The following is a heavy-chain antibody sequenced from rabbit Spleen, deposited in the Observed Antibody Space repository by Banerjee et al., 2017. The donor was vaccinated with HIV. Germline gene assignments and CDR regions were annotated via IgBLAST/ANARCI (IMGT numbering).Heavy chain of an antibody. V-gene: IGHV1S45*01. CDR3: ARDNYGGSKYYFDL. Sequence: QQQLEESGGGLVKPGGSLTLTCTASGFSFSSGHWICWVRQAPGKGLEWIACIDPGSSDGIYYANWAKGRFTISKTSSTTVSLQMTSLTAADTATYFCARDNYGGSKYYFDLWGPGTLVTVS. CDR2: IDPGSSDGI. D-gene: IGHD4-2*01. CDR1: GFSFSSGHW. J-gene: IGHJ4*01.